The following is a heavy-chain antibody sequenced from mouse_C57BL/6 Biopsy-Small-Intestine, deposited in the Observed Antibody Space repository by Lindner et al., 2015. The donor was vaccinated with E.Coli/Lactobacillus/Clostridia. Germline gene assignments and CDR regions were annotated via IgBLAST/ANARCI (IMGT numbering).Heavy chain of an antibody. D-gene: IGHD3-2*02. CDR3: ARGAAQVN. V-gene: IGHV1-26*01. J-gene: IGHJ2*01. CDR2: INPTNGVT. Sequence: VQLQESGPELVKPGXSVKISCKASGYTFTDYYMTWVKQSHGKSLEWIGDINPTNGVTRYTQKFKGKATLTLDKSSSTAYMELRSLTSEDSAVYYCARGAAQVNWGHGTTLTVSS. CDR1: GYTFTDYY.